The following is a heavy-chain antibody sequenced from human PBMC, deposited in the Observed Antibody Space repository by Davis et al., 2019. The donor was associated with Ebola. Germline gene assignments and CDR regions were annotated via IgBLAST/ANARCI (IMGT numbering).Heavy chain of an antibody. Sequence: GESLKISCAAPGFIFDDYGVSWVRQAPGKGLEWVSGTTWNGASIGYADSVKGRFTISRDNAKNSLYLQMNGLRAEDTAVYYCVREEVTADYWGQGTLVTVSS. J-gene: IGHJ4*02. CDR2: TTWNGASI. D-gene: IGHD2-21*02. CDR1: GFIFDDYG. V-gene: IGHV3-20*04. CDR3: VREEVTADY.